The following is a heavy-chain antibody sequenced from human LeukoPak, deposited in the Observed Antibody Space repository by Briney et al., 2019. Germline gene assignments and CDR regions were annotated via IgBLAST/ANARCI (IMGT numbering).Heavy chain of an antibody. D-gene: IGHD5-18*01. J-gene: IGHJ5*02. Sequence: SETLSLTCTVSGGSISSGSHYWSWIRQPAGKGLEWIGRIYTSGSTNYNPSLKSRVTISVDTSKNQFSLKLSSVTAADTAVYYCARDVGYSCGYNWFDPWGQGTLVTVSS. CDR2: IYTSGST. CDR1: GGSISSGSHY. V-gene: IGHV4-61*02. CDR3: ARDVGYSCGYNWFDP.